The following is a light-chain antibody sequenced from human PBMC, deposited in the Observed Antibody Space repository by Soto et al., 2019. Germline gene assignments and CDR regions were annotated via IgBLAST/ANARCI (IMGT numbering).Light chain of an antibody. CDR3: SSYTSSSTPWV. CDR2: GNG. V-gene: IGLV1-40*01. J-gene: IGLJ3*02. Sequence: QSVLTQPPSVSGAPGQRVTISCTGSSSNIGAGHDVHWYQQLPGTAPKLLIYGNGNRPSGVPDRFSGSKSGTSASLAITGLQAEDEADYYCSSYTSSSTPWVFGGGTKLTVL. CDR1: SSNIGAGHD.